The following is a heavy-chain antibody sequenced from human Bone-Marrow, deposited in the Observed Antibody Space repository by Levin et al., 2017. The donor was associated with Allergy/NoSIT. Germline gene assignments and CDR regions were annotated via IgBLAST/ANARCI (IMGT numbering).Heavy chain of an antibody. V-gene: IGHV3-23*01. J-gene: IGHJ4*02. CDR3: AKDISSSWSTGDLDY. Sequence: GESLKISCAASGFTFSTYAINWVRQAPGKGLEWVSSIRGSGGSTYYADSVKCRFTISRDNSKNTLYLQMNSLRVEDTAVYYCAKDISSSWSTGDLDYWGQGTLVTVSS. D-gene: IGHD6-13*01. CDR2: IRGSGGST. CDR1: GFTFSTYA.